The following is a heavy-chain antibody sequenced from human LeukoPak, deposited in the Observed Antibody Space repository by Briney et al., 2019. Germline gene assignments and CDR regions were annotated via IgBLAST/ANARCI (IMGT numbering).Heavy chain of an antibody. J-gene: IGHJ4*02. CDR2: IVVGSGNT. D-gene: IGHD3-22*01. V-gene: IGHV1-58*02. CDR3: AAEDYYDSSGHYRPFDY. Sequence: SVKVSCKASGFTLTSSAMQWVRQARGQRLEWIGWIVVGSGNTNYAQKFQERVTITRDMSTSTAYMELSSLRSEDTAVYYCAAEDYYDSSGHYRPFDYWGQGTLVTVSS. CDR1: GFTLTSSA.